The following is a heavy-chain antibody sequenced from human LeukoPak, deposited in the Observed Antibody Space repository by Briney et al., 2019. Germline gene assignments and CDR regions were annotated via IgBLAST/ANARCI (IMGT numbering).Heavy chain of an antibody. CDR1: GGSISSYY. CDR3: ATGGSGYYMYYFDY. D-gene: IGHD3-3*01. Sequence: TSETLSLTCTVSGGSISSYYWSWIRQPPGKGLEWIGYIYYSGSTNYNPSLKSRVTISVDTSKNQFSLKLSSVTAVDTAVYYCATGGSGYYMYYFDYWGQGTLVTVSS. J-gene: IGHJ4*02. V-gene: IGHV4-59*01. CDR2: IYYSGST.